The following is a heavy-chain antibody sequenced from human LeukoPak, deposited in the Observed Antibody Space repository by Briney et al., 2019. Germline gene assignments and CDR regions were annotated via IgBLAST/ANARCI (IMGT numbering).Heavy chain of an antibody. Sequence: PGGSLRLSCAASGFSFSNYDMNWVRQAPGKGLEWVSSISRSSNYIYYGDSVKGRFTISRDNAKNSLYLQMNSLRAEDTAVYYCARVIASAGFDYWGQGTLVTVSS. D-gene: IGHD6-13*01. CDR1: GFSFSNYD. J-gene: IGHJ4*02. V-gene: IGHV3-21*01. CDR3: ARVIASAGFDY. CDR2: ISRSSNYI.